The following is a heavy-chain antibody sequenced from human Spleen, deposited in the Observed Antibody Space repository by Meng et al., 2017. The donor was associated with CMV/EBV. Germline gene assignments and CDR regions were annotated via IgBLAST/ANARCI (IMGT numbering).Heavy chain of an antibody. D-gene: IGHD5-24*01. V-gene: IGHV4-61*01. CDR3: ARDGVRDGYNFYYFDY. Sequence: SETLSLTCTVSGGSVNSGSYYWSWIRQTPGKGLDWIGYIDYRGNTNSNPSLKSRVTISLYTSRNQFSLKVRSVTAADTAVYYCARDGVRDGYNFYYFDYWGRGTLVTVSS. CDR1: GGSVNSGSYY. CDR2: IDYRGNT. J-gene: IGHJ4*02.